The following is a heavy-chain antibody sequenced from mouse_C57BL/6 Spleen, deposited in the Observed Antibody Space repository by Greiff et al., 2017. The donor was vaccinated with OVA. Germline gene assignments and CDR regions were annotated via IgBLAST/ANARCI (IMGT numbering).Heavy chain of an antibody. CDR1: GYSITSGYY. J-gene: IGHJ1*03. D-gene: IGHD1-1*01. V-gene: IGHV3-6*01. Sequence: EVQLVESGPGLVKPSQSLSLTCSVTGYSITSGYYWNWIRQFPGNKLEWMGYISYDGSNNSNPSLKNRISITRDTSKNQFFLKLNSVTTEDTATYYCARDQRNGSSFYWYFDVWGTGTTVTVSS. CDR2: ISYDGSN. CDR3: ARDQRNGSSFYWYFDV.